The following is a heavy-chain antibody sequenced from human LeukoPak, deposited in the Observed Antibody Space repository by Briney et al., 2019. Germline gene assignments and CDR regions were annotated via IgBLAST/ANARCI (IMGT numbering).Heavy chain of an antibody. J-gene: IGHJ6*02. Sequence: PGGSLRLSCAASGFSFSNYAMSWVRQAPGKGLQWVSLISGSGSDTYYADSVKGHFSISRDNSKNTLYLQLNSLRAEDTAVYYCARLCLAVAVKCGMDVWGQGTTVTVSS. CDR3: ARLCLAVAVKCGMDV. V-gene: IGHV3-23*01. CDR1: GFSFSNYA. D-gene: IGHD6-19*01. CDR2: ISGSGSDT.